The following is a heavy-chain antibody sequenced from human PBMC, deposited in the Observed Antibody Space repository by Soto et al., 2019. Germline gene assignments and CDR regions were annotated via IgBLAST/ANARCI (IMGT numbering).Heavy chain of an antibody. Sequence: QVQLQESGPGLVKPSGTLSLTCAVSGGSISSSNWWRWVRQPPGKGLEWIGEIYHSGSTNYNPSLKSRVTISVDKSKNQFSLKLSSVTAADTAVYYCASLISLSTLDTAMVTIDYWGQGTLVTVSS. CDR3: ASLISLSTLDTAMVTIDY. J-gene: IGHJ4*02. D-gene: IGHD5-18*01. CDR2: IYHSGST. CDR1: GGSISSSNW. V-gene: IGHV4-4*02.